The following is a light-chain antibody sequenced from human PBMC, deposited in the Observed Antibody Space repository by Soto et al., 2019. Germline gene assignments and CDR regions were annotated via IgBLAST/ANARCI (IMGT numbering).Light chain of an antibody. Sequence: QSVLTQPPSVSGAPGQRVTISCTGSSSNIGATYDVHWYQQLPGTAPKLLIYANNMRPSGVADRFSGSKSGTSASLAISGLQAEDEADYYCQSLDSEVGGVIFGGGTKLTVL. CDR1: SSNIGATYD. J-gene: IGLJ2*01. CDR2: ANN. V-gene: IGLV1-40*01. CDR3: QSLDSEVGGVI.